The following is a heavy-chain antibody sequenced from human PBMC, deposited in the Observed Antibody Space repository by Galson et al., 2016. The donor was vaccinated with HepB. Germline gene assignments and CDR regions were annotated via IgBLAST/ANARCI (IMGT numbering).Heavy chain of an antibody. CDR1: GFTFFSHC. Sequence: SLRLSCAASGFTFFSHCMNWVRQAPGKGLEWVSPITSTSSYIYYADSVKGRFTISRDNAKHLPYLQMNSLRAEDTAVYYWARETFSGNGLDPWGQGTLVTVSS. CDR3: ARETFSGNGLDP. D-gene: IGHD2/OR15-2a*01. V-gene: IGHV3-21*01. CDR2: ITSTSSYI. J-gene: IGHJ5*02.